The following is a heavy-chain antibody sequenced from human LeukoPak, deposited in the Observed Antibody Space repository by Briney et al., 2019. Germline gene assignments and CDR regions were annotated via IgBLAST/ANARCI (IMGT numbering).Heavy chain of an antibody. CDR2: ISPYDGDT. CDR1: GYTFTTNG. J-gene: IGHJ3*02. V-gene: IGHV1-18*04. CDR3: ARLRGGIYSSRDALDI. Sequence: GASVRVSCKASGYTFTTNGVSWVRQAPGQGLEWLAWISPYDGDTNYTPDLQGRVTLSTDTSTSTAYMELTSLRSDDTAVYYCARLRGGIYSSRDALDICGQGTMVTVSS. D-gene: IGHD2-2*01.